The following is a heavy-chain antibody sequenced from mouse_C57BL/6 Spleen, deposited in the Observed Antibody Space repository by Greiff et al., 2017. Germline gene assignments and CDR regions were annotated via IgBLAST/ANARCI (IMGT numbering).Heavy chain of an antibody. J-gene: IGHJ4*01. D-gene: IGHD2-4*01. CDR1: GYSFTDYN. Sequence: EVQLQQSGPELVKPGASVKISCKASGYSFTDYNMNWVKQSNGKSLEWIGVINPNYGTTNYNQKFKGNATLTVDQSSSTAYMQLNLLTSEDSAVYYYARKVAYDYDLDCGIDYWGQGTSVTVSS. V-gene: IGHV1-39*01. CDR2: INPNYGTT. CDR3: ARKVAYDYDLDCGIDY.